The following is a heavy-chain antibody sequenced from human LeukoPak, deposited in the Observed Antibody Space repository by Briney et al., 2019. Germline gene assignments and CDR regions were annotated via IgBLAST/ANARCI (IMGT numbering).Heavy chain of an antibody. Sequence: GGSLRLSCAASGFTFSSYAMHWVRQAPGKGLEYVSAISSNGGSTYYANSVKGRFTISRDNSKNTLYLQMGSLRAEDMAVYYCARRLKDYGGNSGSDYWGREPWSPSPQ. J-gene: IGHJ4*02. CDR2: ISSNGGST. CDR1: GFTFSSYA. D-gene: IGHD4-23*01. CDR3: ARRLKDYGGNSGSDY. V-gene: IGHV3-64*01.